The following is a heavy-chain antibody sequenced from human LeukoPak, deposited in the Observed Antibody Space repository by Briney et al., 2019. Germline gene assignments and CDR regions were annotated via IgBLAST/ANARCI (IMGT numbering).Heavy chain of an antibody. V-gene: IGHV3-21*01. J-gene: IGHJ4*02. Sequence: PGGSLRLSCAASGFTFSSYSMNWVRQAPGKGLEWVSSISSSSSYIYYADSVKGRFTISRDNAKNSLYLQMNSLRAEDTAVYYCASRITIFGVVIMEDYWGQGTLVTVSS. D-gene: IGHD3-3*01. CDR2: ISSSSSYI. CDR3: ASRITIFGVVIMEDY. CDR1: GFTFSSYS.